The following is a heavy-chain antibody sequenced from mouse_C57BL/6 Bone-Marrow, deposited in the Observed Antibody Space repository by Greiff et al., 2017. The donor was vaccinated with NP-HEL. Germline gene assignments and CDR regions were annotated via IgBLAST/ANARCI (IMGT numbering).Heavy chain of an antibody. V-gene: IGHV1-81*01. D-gene: IGHD1-1*01. CDR3: ARGDYYYGTGFAY. J-gene: IGHJ3*01. Sequence: QVQLQQSGAELARPGASVKLSCKASGYTFTSYGISWVKQRTGQGLEWIGEIYPRSGNTYYNEKFKGKATLTADKSSSTAYMELRSLTSEDSAVYFCARGDYYYGTGFAYWGQGTLDTVSA. CDR1: GYTFTSYG. CDR2: IYPRSGNT.